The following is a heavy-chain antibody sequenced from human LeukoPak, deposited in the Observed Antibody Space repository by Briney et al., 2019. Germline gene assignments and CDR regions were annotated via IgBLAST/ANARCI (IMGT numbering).Heavy chain of an antibody. D-gene: IGHD3-3*01. CDR1: GFTFSSYS. CDR3: ARDPTGYDFWSGYYRAGFDY. CDR2: ISSSSSTI. V-gene: IGHV3-48*02. J-gene: IGHJ4*02. Sequence: GGSLRLSCAASGFTFSSYSMNWVRQAPGKGLEWVSYISSSSSTIYYADSVKGRFTISRDNARNSLYLQMNSLRDEDTAMYYCARDPTGYDFWSGYYRAGFDYWGQGTLVTVSS.